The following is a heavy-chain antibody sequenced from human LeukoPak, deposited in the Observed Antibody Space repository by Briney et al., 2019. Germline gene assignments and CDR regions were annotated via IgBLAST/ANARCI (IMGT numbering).Heavy chain of an antibody. V-gene: IGHV3-21*01. J-gene: IGHJ3*02. CDR3: ARATIWFADPSRLSAFDI. CDR2: ISGSKSDV. D-gene: IGHD3-10*01. Sequence: PGGSLRLSCAASGFTFSSYGMHWVRQAPGKGLEWISSISGSKSDVYYADSVRGRFTISRDNAKNSLYLQMNSLRAEDAAVYYCARATIWFADPSRLSAFDIWGQGTMVTVSS. CDR1: GFTFSSYG.